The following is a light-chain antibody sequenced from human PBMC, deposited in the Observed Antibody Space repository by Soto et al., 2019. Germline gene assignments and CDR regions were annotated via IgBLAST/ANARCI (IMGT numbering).Light chain of an antibody. J-gene: IGKJ5*01. Sequence: DVVMTQTPLSLSVAPGQPASISCKSSQSLLHITGETFLFWYLQKQGQSPQLMIYEVSTRVSGVPDRFSGSGSGTDFTLEISRVETDDVGIYYCMQSTQLPPTFGQGTRLGIE. CDR3: MQSTQLPPT. V-gene: IGKV2D-29*02. CDR1: QSLLHITGETF. CDR2: EVS.